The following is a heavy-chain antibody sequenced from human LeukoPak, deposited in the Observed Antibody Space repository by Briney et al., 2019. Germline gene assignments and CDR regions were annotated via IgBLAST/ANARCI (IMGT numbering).Heavy chain of an antibody. CDR1: GGSFSGYY. CDR2: INHSGST. D-gene: IGHD2-8*01. V-gene: IGHV4-34*01. J-gene: IGHJ4*02. Sequence: SETLSLTCAVYGGSFSGYYWSWIRQPPGKGLEWIGEINHSGSTNYNPSLKSRVTISVDTSKNQFSLKLSSVTAADTAVYYCARGNIVLMVHPHFDYWGQGTLVTVSS. CDR3: ARGNIVLMVHPHFDY.